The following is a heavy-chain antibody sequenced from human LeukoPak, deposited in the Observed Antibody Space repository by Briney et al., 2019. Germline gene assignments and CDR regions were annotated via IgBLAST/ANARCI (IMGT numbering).Heavy chain of an antibody. J-gene: IGHJ4*02. CDR1: GGSISSTTSY. Sequence: PSETLSLTCAVSGGSISSTTSYWGWIRQPPGKGLEWIGRIYYSGSTFYNPSLKSRVTISVDTSKNQLSLRLSSVTAADTAVYYCARHGSTDYFDYWGQGTLVTVSS. CDR3: ARHGSTDYFDY. D-gene: IGHD2-2*03. CDR2: IYYSGST. V-gene: IGHV4-39*01.